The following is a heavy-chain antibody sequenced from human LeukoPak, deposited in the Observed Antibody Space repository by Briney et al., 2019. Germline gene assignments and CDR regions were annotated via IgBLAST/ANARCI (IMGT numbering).Heavy chain of an antibody. Sequence: PGGSLRLSCAASGFTVSSNYMSWVRQAPGKGLEWVSVIYSGGSTYYADSVKGRFTISRDNSKNTLYLQMNSLRAEDTAVYYCAKGASNNYDFWSGPPVHYYYYYMDVWGKGTTVTVSS. D-gene: IGHD3-3*01. CDR3: AKGASNNYDFWSGPPVHYYYYYMDV. V-gene: IGHV3-53*01. J-gene: IGHJ6*03. CDR2: IYSGGST. CDR1: GFTVSSNY.